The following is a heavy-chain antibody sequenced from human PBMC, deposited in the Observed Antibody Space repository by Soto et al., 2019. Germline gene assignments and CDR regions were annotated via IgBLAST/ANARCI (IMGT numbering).Heavy chain of an antibody. J-gene: IGHJ3*02. Sequence: GGSLRLSCAASGFTFSSYAMNWVRQGPGKGLEWVSTISGSAGSTYYADSVKGRFTISRDNSKNTLYLQMDSLSVEDTAMYYCAREDGYRGGDAFDIWGQGTMVTVSS. CDR2: ISGSAGST. CDR1: GFTFSSYA. V-gene: IGHV3-23*01. D-gene: IGHD5-12*01. CDR3: AREDGYRGGDAFDI.